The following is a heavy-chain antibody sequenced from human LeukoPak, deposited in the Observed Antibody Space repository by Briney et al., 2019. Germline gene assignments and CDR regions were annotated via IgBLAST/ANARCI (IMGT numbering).Heavy chain of an antibody. CDR3: VRVGAEYSSSWGVGSYFDY. Sequence: VASVKVSCKASGGTFSSYAISWVRQAPGQGLEWMGRIIPIFGIANYAQKFQGRVTITADKSTSTAYMELSSLRSEDTAVYYCVRVGAEYSSSWGVGSYFDYWGQGTLVTVSS. J-gene: IGHJ4*02. V-gene: IGHV1-69*04. D-gene: IGHD6-6*01. CDR1: GGTFSSYA. CDR2: IIPIFGIA.